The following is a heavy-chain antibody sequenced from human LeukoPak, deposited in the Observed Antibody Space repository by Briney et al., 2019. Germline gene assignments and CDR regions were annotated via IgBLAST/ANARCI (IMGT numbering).Heavy chain of an antibody. CDR3: ARDGTTVSPAV. Sequence: KSSETLSLTCNVSGGSISSNEYYWGWIRQPPGKGLEWIANMYYSGSTSYNPSLRSRVTISVDTSNNQLSLNLSSVTAADTAVYYCARDGTTVSPAVWGKGTTVTVSS. CDR2: MYYSGST. D-gene: IGHD4-17*01. V-gene: IGHV4-39*07. CDR1: GGSISSNEYY. J-gene: IGHJ6*04.